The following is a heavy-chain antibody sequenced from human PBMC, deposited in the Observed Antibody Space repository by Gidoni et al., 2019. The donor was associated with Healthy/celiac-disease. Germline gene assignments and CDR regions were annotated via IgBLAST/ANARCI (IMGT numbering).Heavy chain of an antibody. J-gene: IGHJ3*02. V-gene: IGHV3-30-3*01. CDR2: ISYDGNNK. D-gene: IGHD6-6*01. Sequence: QVQLVESGGGLVQTGKSLRLAWAVSGFTFSTYAMHWVRQAPGKGLGWVAVISYDGNNKYYADSVEGRFTISRDNSKNTLILQMDSLIVEDTAVYYCACITTRPCDPFDIWGQGAMFTVSS. CDR1: GFTFSTYA. CDR3: ACITTRPCDPFDI.